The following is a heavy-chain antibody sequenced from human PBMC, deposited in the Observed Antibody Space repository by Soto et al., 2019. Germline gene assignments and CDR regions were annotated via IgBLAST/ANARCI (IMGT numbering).Heavy chain of an antibody. V-gene: IGHV3-33*01. CDR2: IWYDGSNK. Sequence: QVQLVESGGGVVQPGRSLRLYCAASGFTFSSYCMHWVRQAPGKGLEWVAVIWYDGSNKYYADSVKGRFTISRDNSKNTLYLQMNSLRAEDTAVYYCARGGYSSSHPEDWFDPWGQGTLVTVSS. J-gene: IGHJ5*02. CDR3: ARGGYSSSHPEDWFDP. D-gene: IGHD6-13*01. CDR1: GFTFSSYC.